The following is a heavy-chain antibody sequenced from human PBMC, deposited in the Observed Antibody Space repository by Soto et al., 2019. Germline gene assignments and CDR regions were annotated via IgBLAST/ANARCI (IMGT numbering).Heavy chain of an antibody. CDR2: INPNSGGT. CDR3: ARGGSSSLDY. J-gene: IGHJ4*02. CDR1: GYTFTGYH. V-gene: IGHV1-2*02. D-gene: IGHD6-6*01. Sequence: QVQLVQSGAEVKKPGASVKVSCKASGYTFTGYHMHWVRQAPGQGPEWMGWINPNSGGTTYAQKLKGRVTVTRHTSISTAYMELSSLRSDDTAVYYGARGGSSSLDYWGQGTLVTVSS.